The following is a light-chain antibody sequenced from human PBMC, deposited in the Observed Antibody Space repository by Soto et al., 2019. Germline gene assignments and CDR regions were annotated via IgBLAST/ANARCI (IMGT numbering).Light chain of an antibody. CDR1: SSDVGGYNY. V-gene: IGLV2-14*01. CDR3: SSYTSSSISYV. Sequence: QSVLTQPASVSGSPGQAITISCPGTSSDVGGYNYVSWYQQHPGKAPKLMIYDVSNRPSGVSNRFSGSKSGNTASLTISGLQAEDEADYYCSSYTSSSISYVFGTVTKVTVL. CDR2: DVS. J-gene: IGLJ1*01.